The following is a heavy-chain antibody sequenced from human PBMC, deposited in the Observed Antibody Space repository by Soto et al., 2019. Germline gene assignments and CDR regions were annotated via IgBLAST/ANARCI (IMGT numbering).Heavy chain of an antibody. Sequence: QVQLVQSGAEVKKPGASVKVSCKASGYTFTSYAMHWVRQAPGQRLEWMGWINAGNGNTKYSQKFQGRVTITRDTSASTAYMELSSLRSEDTDVYYCARDLRYYDFWSGYSGYYFDYWGQGTLVTVSS. J-gene: IGHJ4*02. D-gene: IGHD3-3*01. CDR2: INAGNGNT. CDR3: ARDLRYYDFWSGYSGYYFDY. CDR1: GYTFTSYA. V-gene: IGHV1-3*01.